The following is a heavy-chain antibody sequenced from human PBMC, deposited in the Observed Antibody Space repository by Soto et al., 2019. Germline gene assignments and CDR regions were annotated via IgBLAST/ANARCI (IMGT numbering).Heavy chain of an antibody. J-gene: IGHJ4*02. CDR3: ARHGYNYGGGYFDY. CDR2: IYSGGST. V-gene: IGHV3-66*04. CDR1: GVTVSSNY. Sequence: EVQLVESGGGLVQPGGSLRLSCAASGVTVSSNYMSWVRQAPGKGREWVSVIYSGGSTYYADSVKGRFTISRDNSKNTLYRQMNSLRAEDTAVYYCARHGYNYGGGYFDYWGQGTLVTVSS. D-gene: IGHD5-18*01.